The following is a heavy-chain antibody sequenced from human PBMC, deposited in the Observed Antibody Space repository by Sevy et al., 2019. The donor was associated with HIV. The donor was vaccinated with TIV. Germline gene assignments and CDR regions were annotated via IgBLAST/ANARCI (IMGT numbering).Heavy chain of an antibody. CDR2: INYSGIT. J-gene: IGHJ4*02. Sequence: SETLSPTCTVSGASISSSGHYWGWIRQPPGKGLEWLASINYSGITFYNPSLKSRVTISADTSKNQFSLDLNSVTAADTAIYFCAGPILTYNNGWSYYDYWGQGTVVTVSS. D-gene: IGHD6-19*01. CDR3: AGPILTYNNGWSYYDY. V-gene: IGHV4-39*01. CDR1: GASISSSGHY.